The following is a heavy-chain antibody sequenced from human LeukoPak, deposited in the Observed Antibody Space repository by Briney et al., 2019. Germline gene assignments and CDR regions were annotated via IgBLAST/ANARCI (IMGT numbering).Heavy chain of an antibody. CDR1: GGSISSGNYY. D-gene: IGHD4-17*01. V-gene: IGHV4-61*02. CDR2: IYTSGST. CDR3: ARASYGDYNFDY. J-gene: IGHJ4*02. Sequence: SETLSLTCTVSGGSISSGNYYWNWIRQPAGKGLEWIGRIYTSGSTNSNPSLKGRVTMSVDTSKNQFSLKLTSVTAADTAVYYCARASYGDYNFDYWGQGTLVTVPS.